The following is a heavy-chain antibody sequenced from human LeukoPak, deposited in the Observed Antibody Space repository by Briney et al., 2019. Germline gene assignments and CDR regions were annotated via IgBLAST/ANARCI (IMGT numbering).Heavy chain of an antibody. Sequence: SGGSLRLSCAASGFTFSDYYMTWIRQAPGKGLEWVSYISSSGSTIYYADSVKGRLTISRDNAKNLLYLQMNSLRAEDTAVYYCARRLWPFYYFDYWGQGTLVTVSS. CDR1: GFTFSDYY. D-gene: IGHD4/OR15-4a*01. J-gene: IGHJ4*02. CDR3: ARRLWPFYYFDY. CDR2: ISSSGSTI. V-gene: IGHV3-11*01.